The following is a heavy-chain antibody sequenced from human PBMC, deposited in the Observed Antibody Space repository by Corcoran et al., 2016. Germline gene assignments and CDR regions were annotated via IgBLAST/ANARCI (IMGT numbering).Heavy chain of an antibody. J-gene: IGHJ6*02. CDR3: ARLGRYDSSGYSDYYYGMDV. CDR2: MNPNSGNT. CDR1: GYTVTSYD. Sequence: QVQLVQSGAEVKKPGASVKVSCKASGYTVTSYDINWVRQATGQGLEWMGWMNPNSGNTGYAQKFQGRVTMTRNTSISTAYMEMSSVRSEDTAVYYCARLGRYDSSGYSDYYYGMDVWGQVTTVTVSS. D-gene: IGHD3-22*01. V-gene: IGHV1-8*01.